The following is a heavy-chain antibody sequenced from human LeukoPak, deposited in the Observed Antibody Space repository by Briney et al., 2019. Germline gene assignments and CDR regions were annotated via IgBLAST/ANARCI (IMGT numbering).Heavy chain of an antibody. V-gene: IGHV3-48*03. CDR3: ARAYYDFTNWFDP. CDR2: ISSSGSTI. Sequence: PGGSLRLTCAASGFTFSSYEMNWVRQAPGKGLEWVSHISSSGSTIYYADSVKGRFTISRDNAKNSLYLQMNSLRAEDTAVYYCARAYYDFTNWFDPWGQGTLVTVSS. D-gene: IGHD3-3*01. J-gene: IGHJ5*02. CDR1: GFTFSSYE.